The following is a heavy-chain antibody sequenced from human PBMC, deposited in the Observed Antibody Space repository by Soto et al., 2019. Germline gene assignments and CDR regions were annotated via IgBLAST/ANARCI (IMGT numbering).Heavy chain of an antibody. CDR2: ISGSGGST. V-gene: IGHV3-23*01. D-gene: IGHD3-3*01. CDR1: GFTFSSYA. CDR3: ANDHITMIFGVVTLGGYFEY. Sequence: EVQLLESGGGLVQPGGSLRLSCAASGFTFSSYAMSWVRQAPGKGLEWVSAISGSGGSTYYADSVKGRFTISRDNSKNTLYLQMNSLRAEDTAVYYCANDHITMIFGVVTLGGYFEYWGQGTLVTVSS. J-gene: IGHJ4*02.